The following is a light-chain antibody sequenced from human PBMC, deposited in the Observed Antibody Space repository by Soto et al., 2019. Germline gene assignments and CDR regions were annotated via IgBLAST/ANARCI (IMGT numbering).Light chain of an antibody. V-gene: IGLV2-8*01. CDR1: SSDVGAHNY. CDR3: SSYAGGNNWV. Sequence: QSALTQPPSASGSPGQSLTISCTGTSSDVGAHNYVSWYQQNPGKAPKLMLYDVNKRPSGVPDRFSGSKSGNTASLIVSGLQAEDEADYYCSSYAGGNNWVFGGGTKLTVL. J-gene: IGLJ3*02. CDR2: DVN.